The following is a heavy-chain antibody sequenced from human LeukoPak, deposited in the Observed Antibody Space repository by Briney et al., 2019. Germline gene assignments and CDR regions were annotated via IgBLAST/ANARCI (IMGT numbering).Heavy chain of an antibody. Sequence: YWXXGVRQLXXXXXEXMGIIYPGDSDTRYSPSFQGQVTISADKSISTAYLQWSSLKASDTAMYYCARSPVALEPFDYWGQGTLVTVSS. CDR1: YW. V-gene: IGHV5-51*01. CDR2: IYPGDSDT. CDR3: ARSPVALEPFDY. D-gene: IGHD6-19*01. J-gene: IGHJ4*02.